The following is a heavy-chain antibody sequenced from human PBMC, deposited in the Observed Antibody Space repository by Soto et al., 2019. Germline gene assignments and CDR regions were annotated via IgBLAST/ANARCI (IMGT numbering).Heavy chain of an antibody. CDR2: IIPIFGTA. Sequence: QVQLVQSGAEVKKPGSSVKVSCKASGGTFSSYAISWVRQAPGQGLEWMGGIIPIFGTANYAQKFQGRVTITADEATSTADMELSSRRSEDTAVYYCARKGYCSGGSCYAYFQHWGQGTLVTVSS. CDR3: ARKGYCSGGSCYAYFQH. CDR1: GGTFSSYA. D-gene: IGHD2-15*01. V-gene: IGHV1-69*12. J-gene: IGHJ1*01.